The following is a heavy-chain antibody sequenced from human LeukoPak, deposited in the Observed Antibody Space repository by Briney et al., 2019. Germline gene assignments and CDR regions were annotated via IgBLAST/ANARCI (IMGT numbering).Heavy chain of an antibody. CDR3: ATACGGSCYYNWFDP. D-gene: IGHD2-15*01. J-gene: IGHJ5*02. CDR2: FDPEDGET. Sequence: GASVKVSCKASGYTLTELSMHWVRQAPGKGLEWMGGFDPEDGETIYAQKFQGRVTMTEDTSTDTAYMELSSLRSEDTAVYYCATACGGSCYYNWFDPWDQGTLVTVSS. CDR1: GYTLTELS. V-gene: IGHV1-24*01.